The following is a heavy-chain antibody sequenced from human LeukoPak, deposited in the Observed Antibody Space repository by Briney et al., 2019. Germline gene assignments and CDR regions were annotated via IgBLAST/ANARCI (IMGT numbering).Heavy chain of an antibody. CDR3: AELGITMIGGV. CDR1: GFTFSSYS. CDR2: ISYDGSNK. J-gene: IGHJ6*04. D-gene: IGHD3-10*02. Sequence: GGSLRLSCAVSGFTFSSYSMNWVRQAPGKGLEWVAVISYDGSNKYYADSVKGRFTISRDNAKNSLYLQMNSLRAEDTAVYYCAELGITMIGGVWGKGTTVTISS. V-gene: IGHV3-30*04.